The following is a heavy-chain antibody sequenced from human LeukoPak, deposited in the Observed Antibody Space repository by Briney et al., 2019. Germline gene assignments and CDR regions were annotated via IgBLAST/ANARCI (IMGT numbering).Heavy chain of an antibody. Sequence: SETLSLTCAVYGGSFSGYYWSWIRQPPGKGLEWIGEINHSGSTNYNPSLKSRVTISVDTSKNQFSLKLSSVTAADTAVYYCARGWNYAFRFDNWGQGTLVTVST. D-gene: IGHD1-7*01. CDR2: INHSGST. V-gene: IGHV4-34*01. J-gene: IGHJ4*02. CDR1: GGSFSGYY. CDR3: ARGWNYAFRFDN.